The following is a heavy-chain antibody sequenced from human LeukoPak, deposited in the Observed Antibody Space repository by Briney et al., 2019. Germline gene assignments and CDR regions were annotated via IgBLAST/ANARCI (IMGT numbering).Heavy chain of an antibody. D-gene: IGHD4-23*01. CDR3: ARGQDYGGNSDYWYFDL. Sequence: SETLSLTCAVSGGSISSSSYYWGWIRQPPGKGLEWFGEIDHSGSTNYNPSLKSRVSISADTSKNQFSLKVNSVTAADTAVYYCARGQDYGGNSDYWYFDLWGRGTLVTVSS. J-gene: IGHJ2*01. V-gene: IGHV4-39*07. CDR2: IDHSGST. CDR1: GGSISSSSYY.